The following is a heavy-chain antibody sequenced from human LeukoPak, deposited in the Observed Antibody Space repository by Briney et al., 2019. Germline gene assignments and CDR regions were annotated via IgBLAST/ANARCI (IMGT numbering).Heavy chain of an antibody. CDR1: GFTFSSNW. CDR2: IDSDGSTT. J-gene: IGHJ4*02. D-gene: IGHD6-6*01. V-gene: IGHV3-74*01. CDR3: VANVAARPR. Sequence: GGSLRLSCAASGFTFSSNWMHWVRQAPGNGLVWISRIDSDGSTTNFADSVKGRFTISRDNSKNTLYLQMTSLRAEDTGVYHCVANVAARPRWGQGTLVTVSS.